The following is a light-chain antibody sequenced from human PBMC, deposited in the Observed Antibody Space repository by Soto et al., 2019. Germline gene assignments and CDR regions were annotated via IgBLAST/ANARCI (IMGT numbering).Light chain of an antibody. V-gene: IGKV2-28*01. Sequence: DIVMTQSPLSLAVTPGEPASISCRSSQSLLHSNGYNYLDWYLQKPGQSPQLLIYLGSNRASGVPDRLGGRGSGTDFTLKISRVEAEDVGVSYCMQALQTPLTFGGGTKVEI. CDR3: MQALQTPLT. CDR2: LGS. J-gene: IGKJ4*01. CDR1: QSLLHSNGYNY.